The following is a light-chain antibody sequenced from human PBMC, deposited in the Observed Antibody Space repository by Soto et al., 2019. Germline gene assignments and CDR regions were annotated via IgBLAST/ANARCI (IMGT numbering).Light chain of an antibody. J-gene: IGLJ1*01. CDR1: SSDVGRYNY. CDR3: SSYTSGSTYV. V-gene: IGLV2-14*01. CDR2: EVN. Sequence: QSALTQPASVSGSPGQSIIISCTGTSSDVGRYNYVSWYQQHPGKAPTLMIFEVNNRPSGVSNRFSGSKSGNTASLTISGLQAEEEADYYCSSYTSGSTYVFGTGTKVTVL.